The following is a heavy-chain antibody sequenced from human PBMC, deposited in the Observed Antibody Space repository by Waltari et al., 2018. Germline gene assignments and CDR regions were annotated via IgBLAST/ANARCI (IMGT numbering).Heavy chain of an antibody. D-gene: IGHD5-12*01. CDR1: GGSISSGDYY. Sequence: QVQLQESGPGLVKPSQTLSLTCTVSGGSISSGDYYWSWLRQPPGKGLEGIGYIYYSGGTYYNPSLKSRVTISVDTSKNQFSLKLSSVTAADTAVYYCASTQADIVATLDLPEGYWGQGTLVTVSS. CDR2: IYYSGGT. V-gene: IGHV4-30-4*08. J-gene: IGHJ4*02. CDR3: ASTQADIVATLDLPEGY.